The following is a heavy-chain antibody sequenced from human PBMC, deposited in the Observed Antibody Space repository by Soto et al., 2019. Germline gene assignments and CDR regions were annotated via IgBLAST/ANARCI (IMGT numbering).Heavy chain of an antibody. V-gene: IGHV3-23*01. CDR2: ISGSGGST. CDR3: AKGPHYYDSSGAYYFDY. J-gene: IGHJ4*02. D-gene: IGHD3-22*01. Sequence: GGSLRLSCAASGFTFSSYAMSWVRQAPGKGLEWVSAISGSGGSTYYADSVKGRFTISRDNSKNTLYLQMNSLRAEDTAVYYCAKGPHYYDSSGAYYFDYWGQGTLVTVSS. CDR1: GFTFSSYA.